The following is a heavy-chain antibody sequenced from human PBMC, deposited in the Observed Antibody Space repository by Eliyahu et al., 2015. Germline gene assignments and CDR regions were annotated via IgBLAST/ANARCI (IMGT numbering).Heavy chain of an antibody. J-gene: IGHJ3*02. D-gene: IGHD3-22*01. CDR1: GXTFSXYA. CDR2: XIPIFGTA. Sequence: QVQLVQSGAEVKKPGSXVKVXCKASGXTFSXYATSXXRQAPGQGLEWMGGXIPIFGTANYAQKFQGRVTITADESTSTAYMELSSLRSEDTAVYYCARGKGYYDSSGYYYYDAFDIWGQGTMVTVSS. V-gene: IGHV1-69*01. CDR3: ARGKGYYDSSGYYYYDAFDI.